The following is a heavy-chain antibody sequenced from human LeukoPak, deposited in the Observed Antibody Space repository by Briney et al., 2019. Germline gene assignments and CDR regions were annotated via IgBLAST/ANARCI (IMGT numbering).Heavy chain of an antibody. V-gene: IGHV3-48*03. CDR1: GFTFSSYE. D-gene: IGHD3-10*01. CDR2: ISSSGNTI. Sequence: PGGSLRLSCAASGFTFSSYEMNWVRQAPGKGLEWVSNISSSGNTIYYADSVKGRFTISRDNAKNSLYLQMNSLRAEDTAVYYCARNYQIYYGSGSYYNIPYYFDYWGRGTLVTVSS. J-gene: IGHJ4*02. CDR3: ARNYQIYYGSGSYYNIPYYFDY.